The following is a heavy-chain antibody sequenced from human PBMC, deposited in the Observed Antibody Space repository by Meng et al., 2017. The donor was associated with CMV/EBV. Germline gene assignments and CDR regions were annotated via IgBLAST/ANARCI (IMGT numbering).Heavy chain of an antibody. J-gene: IGHJ3*02. CDR2: ISWNSGVI. Sequence: GGSLRLSCAASGFTFHDYAIHWVRQAPGKGLEWVSGISWNSGVIDYADSVKGRFTISRDNAKNSPYLQMNSLRSEDTAVYFCAKDTIEAAAYGAFDMWGQGTMVTVSS. CDR3: AKDTIEAAAYGAFDM. V-gene: IGHV3-9*01. CDR1: GFTFHDYA. D-gene: IGHD2-2*01.